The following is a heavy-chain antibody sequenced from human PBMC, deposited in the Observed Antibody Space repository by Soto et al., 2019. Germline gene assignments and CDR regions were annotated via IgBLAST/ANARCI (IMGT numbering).Heavy chain of an antibody. D-gene: IGHD3-10*01. CDR1: GGSISSYY. CDR2: IYYSGST. Sequence: SETLSLTCTVSGGSISSYYWSWIRQPPGKGLEWIGYIYYSGSTYYNPSLKSRVTISVDTSKNQFSLKLSSVTAADTAVYYCAKGAGMVRGLAFDIWGQGTMVTVSS. CDR3: AKGAGMVRGLAFDI. V-gene: IGHV4-59*12. J-gene: IGHJ3*02.